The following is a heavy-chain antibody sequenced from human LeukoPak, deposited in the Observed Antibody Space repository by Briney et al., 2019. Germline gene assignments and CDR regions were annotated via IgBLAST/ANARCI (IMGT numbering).Heavy chain of an antibody. CDR3: ARDKIVGPTNFDN. D-gene: IGHD1-26*01. CDR2: IKQDESEK. V-gene: IGHV3-7*03. CDR1: GFTFSSYW. Sequence: GGSLRPSCAASGFTFSSYWMSWVRQAPGKGPEWVANIKQDESEKYYVDSVKGRFTISRDNAKNSLYLQMNSLRAEDTAVYYCARDKIVGPTNFDNWGQGTLVTVSS. J-gene: IGHJ4*02.